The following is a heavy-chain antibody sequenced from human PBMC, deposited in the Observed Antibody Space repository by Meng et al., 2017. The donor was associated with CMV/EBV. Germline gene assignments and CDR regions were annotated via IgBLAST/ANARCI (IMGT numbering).Heavy chain of an antibody. CDR1: GFTFSSYD. Sequence: GESLKISCAASGFTFSSYDMHWVRQATGKGLEWVSAIGTAGDTYYPGSVKGRFTISRENAKNSLYLQMNSLRAGDTAVYYCASPVVDYYDSSGFTTPLDYWGQGTLVTVSS. CDR3: ASPVVDYYDSSGFTTPLDY. V-gene: IGHV3-13*01. J-gene: IGHJ4*02. CDR2: IGTAGDT. D-gene: IGHD3-22*01.